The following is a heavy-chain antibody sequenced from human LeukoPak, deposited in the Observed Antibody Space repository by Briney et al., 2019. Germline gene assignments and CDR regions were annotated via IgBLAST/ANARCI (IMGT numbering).Heavy chain of an antibody. CDR3: AIPNYDILTGPDLYYFDY. CDR2: IIPIFGTA. Sequence: SVKVSCKASGGTFSSYAISWVRHAPGQGLEGMGGIIPIFGTANYAQKFQGRGTITADESTSTAYMELSSLRSEDTAVYYCAIPNYDILTGPDLYYFDYWRQGTLVTVSS. V-gene: IGHV1-69*13. D-gene: IGHD3-9*01. CDR1: GGTFSSYA. J-gene: IGHJ4*02.